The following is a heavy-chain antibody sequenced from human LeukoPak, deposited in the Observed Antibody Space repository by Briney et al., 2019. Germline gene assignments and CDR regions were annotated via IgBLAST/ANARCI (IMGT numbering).Heavy chain of an antibody. D-gene: IGHD3-10*01. V-gene: IGHV4-4*07. CDR2: IYTSGST. CDR1: GGSISSYY. J-gene: IGHJ6*03. CDR3: ATYYYGSGSPDYYYYMDV. Sequence: SETLSLTCTVSGGSISSYYRSWIRQPAGKGLEWIGRIYTSGSTNYNPSLKSRFTMSVDTSKNQFSLKLSSVTAADTAVYYCATYYYGSGSPDYYYYMDVWGKGTTVTVSS.